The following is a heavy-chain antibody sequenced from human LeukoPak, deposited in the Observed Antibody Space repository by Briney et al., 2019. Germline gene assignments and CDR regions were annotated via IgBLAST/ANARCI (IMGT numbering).Heavy chain of an antibody. D-gene: IGHD3-9*01. V-gene: IGHV4-61*10. CDR1: GGSISSGDFY. J-gene: IGHJ5*02. CDR3: ARADWNVLRYFDWLGRGFDP. Sequence: PSETLSLTCTVSGGSISSGDFYWSWIRQPAGKGLEWIGEINHSGSTNYNPSLKSRVTISVDTSKNQFSLKLSSVTAADTAVYYCARADWNVLRYFDWLGRGFDPWGQGTLVTVSS. CDR2: INHSGST.